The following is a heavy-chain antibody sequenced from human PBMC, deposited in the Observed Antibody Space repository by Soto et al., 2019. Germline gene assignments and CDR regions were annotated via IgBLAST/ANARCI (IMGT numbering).Heavy chain of an antibody. J-gene: IGHJ5*01. V-gene: IGHV6-1*01. CDR3: VRVIGNSWLSS. CDR1: GDSVSSNLAS. CDR2: TYYRSKWYN. Sequence: SQTLSLTCVISGDSVSSNLASWSWIRQSPSRGLEWLGRTYYRSKWYNDYAVSVKGRIAINPDTANNQFSLQLNSVTPDDTAVIYCVRVIGNSWLSSGGKGTLVTVP.